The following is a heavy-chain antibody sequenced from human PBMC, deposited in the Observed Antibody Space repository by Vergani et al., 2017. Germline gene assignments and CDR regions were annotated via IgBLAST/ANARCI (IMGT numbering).Heavy chain of an antibody. D-gene: IGHD1-1*01. Sequence: EVQVVESGGGLVQPGGLLRLSCAASGLIFSDLYLDLVPQAPGKGLWWVGRIRNKANDYTTQYAASVKGRFTISRDDSKSYLYLQMNSLQTEDTALYYCVRVKGSNWNDHLYDIWGQGTLVTVSS. CDR2: IRNKANDYTT. J-gene: IGHJ3*02. V-gene: IGHV3-72*01. CDR3: VRVKGSNWNDHLYDI. CDR1: GLIFSDLY.